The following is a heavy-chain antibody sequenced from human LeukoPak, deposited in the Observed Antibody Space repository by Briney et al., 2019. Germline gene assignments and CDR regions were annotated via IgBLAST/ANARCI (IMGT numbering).Heavy chain of an antibody. CDR1: GFIVSNNY. CDR2: ISGSGGST. V-gene: IGHV3-23*01. Sequence: GGSLRLSCAASGFIVSNNYMNWVRQAPGKGLEWVSAISGSGGSTYYADSVKGRFTISRDNSKNTLYLQMNTLRAEDTAVYYCASPYGSGSYYNPPPFDYWGQGALVTVSS. J-gene: IGHJ4*02. CDR3: ASPYGSGSYYNPPPFDY. D-gene: IGHD3-10*01.